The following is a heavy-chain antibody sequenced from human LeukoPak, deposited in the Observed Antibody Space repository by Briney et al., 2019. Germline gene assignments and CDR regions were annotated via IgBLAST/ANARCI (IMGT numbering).Heavy chain of an antibody. CDR2: INHSGST. CDR1: GGSFSGYY. CDR3: ARGYYDFWSGYHLGFDY. D-gene: IGHD3-3*01. Sequence: PSETLSLTCAVYGGSFSGYYWSWIRQPPGKGLEWIGEINHSGSTNYNPSLKSRVTISVDTSKNQFSLKLSSVTAADTAVYYCARGYYDFWSGYHLGFDYWGQGTLVTVSS. J-gene: IGHJ4*02. V-gene: IGHV4-34*01.